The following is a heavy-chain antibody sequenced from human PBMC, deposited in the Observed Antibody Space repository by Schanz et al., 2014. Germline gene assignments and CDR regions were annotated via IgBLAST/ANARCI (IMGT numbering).Heavy chain of an antibody. CDR1: GFNFHYYG. J-gene: IGHJ6*02. CDR3: GRRGRQQVAPQDYHYGMDV. Sequence: VQLVESGGGLVQPGGSLRVSCAASGFNFHYYGMHWVRQAPGKGPEWVAFIQLDGSEIYYTDSVKGRFTVSRDNSRNILYLEMNSLRPEDTAVYYCGRRGRQQVAPQDYHYGMDVWGQGTTVSVSS. V-gene: IGHV3-30*02. D-gene: IGHD6-13*01. CDR2: IQLDGSEI.